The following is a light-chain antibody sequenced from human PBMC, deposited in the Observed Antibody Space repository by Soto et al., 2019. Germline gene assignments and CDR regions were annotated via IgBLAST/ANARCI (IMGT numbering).Light chain of an antibody. CDR1: QSVSSN. Sequence: EIVMTQSPATLSVSPGERATLSCRASQSVSSNLAWYQQKPGQAPRLLIYGASTRATGIPDRFSGSGSGTDFTLTISSLEPEDFAVYYCQQRSNWPPQTFGQGTKVDIK. V-gene: IGKV3-15*01. J-gene: IGKJ1*01. CDR2: GAS. CDR3: QQRSNWPPQT.